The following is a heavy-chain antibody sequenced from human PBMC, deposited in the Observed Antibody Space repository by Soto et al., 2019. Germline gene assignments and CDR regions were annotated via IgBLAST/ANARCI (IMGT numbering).Heavy chain of an antibody. V-gene: IGHV4-59*11. J-gene: IGHJ6*04. Sequence: SETLSLTCTVSGCSISSHYWSWVRQAPGKGLEWIGHIYYRGSTTYNPSLRSRSTISVDTSNNQFSLKLNSVTTADTAVYYCARDGREASGMDVWGKGTKVTVSS. CDR1: GCSISSHY. CDR2: IYYRGST. CDR3: ARDGREASGMDV. D-gene: IGHD1-26*01.